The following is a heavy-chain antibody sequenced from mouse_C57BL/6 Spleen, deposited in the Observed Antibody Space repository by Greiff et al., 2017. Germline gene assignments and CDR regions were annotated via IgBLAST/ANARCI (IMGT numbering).Heavy chain of an antibody. Sequence: EVKVEESGEGLVKPGGSLKLSCAASGFTFSSYAMSWVRQTPEKRLEWVAYISSGGDYIYYADTVKGRFTISRDNARNTLYLQMSSLKSEDTAMYYCTRDEDYYYGSSPFAYWGQGTLVTVSA. CDR3: TRDEDYYYGSSPFAY. CDR2: ISSGGDYI. CDR1: GFTFSSYA. D-gene: IGHD1-1*01. J-gene: IGHJ3*01. V-gene: IGHV5-9-1*02.